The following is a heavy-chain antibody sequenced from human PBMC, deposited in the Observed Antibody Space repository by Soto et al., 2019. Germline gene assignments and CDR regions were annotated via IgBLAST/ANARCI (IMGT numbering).Heavy chain of an antibody. J-gene: IGHJ6*02. V-gene: IGHV6-1*01. D-gene: IGHD6-6*01. Sequence: SQTPSLTCAISGDSVSSNSAAWNWIRQSPSRGLEWLGRTYYRSKWYNDYAVSVKSRITINPDTSKNQFSLQLNSVTPEDTAVYYCARESLYSSSPPTNYYYYGMDVWGQGTTVTVSS. CDR3: ARESLYSSSPPTNYYYYGMDV. CDR2: TYYRSKWYN. CDR1: GDSVSSNSAA.